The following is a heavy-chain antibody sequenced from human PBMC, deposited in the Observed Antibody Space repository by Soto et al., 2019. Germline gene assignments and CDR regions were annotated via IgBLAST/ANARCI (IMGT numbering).Heavy chain of an antibody. CDR2: TYYRSKWYN. Sequence: SQTLSLTCAISGDIVSSNSAAWNWIRQSPSRGLEWLGRTYYRSKWYNDYAVSVKRRITINPDTSKNQFSLQLNSVTPEDTAVYYRAIDVRQQAPRPGYYYYGMEVWGQGTPLTVS. J-gene: IGHJ6*02. CDR1: GDIVSSNSAA. CDR3: AIDVRQQAPRPGYYYYGMEV. D-gene: IGHD6-13*01. V-gene: IGHV6-1*01.